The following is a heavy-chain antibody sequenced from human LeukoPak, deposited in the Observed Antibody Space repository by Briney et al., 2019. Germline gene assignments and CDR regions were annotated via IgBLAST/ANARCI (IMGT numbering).Heavy chain of an antibody. V-gene: IGHV1-18*01. CDR3: ARGSTYYDILTGFLPLVPFDY. J-gene: IGHJ4*02. Sequence: ASVKVSCKASGYTFTSYGISWVRQAPGQGLEWMGWISAYNGNTNYAQKLQGRVTMTTDTSTSTAYMELRCLRSDDTAVYYCARGSTYYDILTGFLPLVPFDYWGQGTLVTVSS. D-gene: IGHD3-9*01. CDR1: GYTFTSYG. CDR2: ISAYNGNT.